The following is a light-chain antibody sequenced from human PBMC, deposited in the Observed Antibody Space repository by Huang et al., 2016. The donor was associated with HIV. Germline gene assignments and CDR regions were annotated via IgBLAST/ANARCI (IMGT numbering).Light chain of an antibody. Sequence: EIVMTQSPGTLSLSPGERATLSCRPSQSVSSNLAWYQHKPGQAPRLLIYGASTRATGVQARFSGGGSGTEFTLTISSLQSDDFVVYYCQQYQDWPRTFGQGTKVEIK. J-gene: IGKJ1*01. CDR2: GAS. V-gene: IGKV3-15*01. CDR3: QQYQDWPRT. CDR1: QSVSSN.